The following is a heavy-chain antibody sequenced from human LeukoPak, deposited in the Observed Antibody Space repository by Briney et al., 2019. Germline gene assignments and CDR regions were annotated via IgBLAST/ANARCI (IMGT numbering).Heavy chain of an antibody. CDR2: IYYSGST. CDR1: GGSISSGDYY. CDR3: ARGGPYYYDSSGYYDRSGMDV. J-gene: IGHJ4*02. D-gene: IGHD3-22*01. V-gene: IGHV4-30-4*01. Sequence: SQTLSLTCTVSGGSISSGDYYWSWIRQPPGKGLEWIGYIYYSGSTYYNPSLKSRVTISVDTSKNQFSLKLSSVTAADTAVYYCARGGPYYYDSSGYYDRSGMDVWGQGTLVTVSS.